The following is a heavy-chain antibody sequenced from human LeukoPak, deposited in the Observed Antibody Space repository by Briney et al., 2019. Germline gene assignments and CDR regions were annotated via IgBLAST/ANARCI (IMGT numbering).Heavy chain of an antibody. Sequence: GGSLRLSCAASGFTFDDYAMHWVRQAPGKGLEWVSGISWNSGSIGYADSVKGRFTISRDNAKNSLYLQMNSLRAEDTALYYCAKDMRSGYYDILTGYYSHWGQGTLVTVSS. CDR3: AKDMRSGYYDILTGYYSH. CDR2: ISWNSGSI. J-gene: IGHJ4*02. D-gene: IGHD3-9*01. V-gene: IGHV3-9*01. CDR1: GFTFDDYA.